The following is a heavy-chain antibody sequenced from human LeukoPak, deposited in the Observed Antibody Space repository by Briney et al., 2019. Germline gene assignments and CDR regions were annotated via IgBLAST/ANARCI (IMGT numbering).Heavy chain of an antibody. Sequence: GASVKVSCKASGYTFTSYYMHWVRQAPGQGLEWMGIINPSGGSTSYAQKFQGRVTMTRDMSTSTVYMELSSLRSEDTAVYYCAREGHWSYYDSSGYSRPLDYWGQGTLVTVSS. V-gene: IGHV1-46*01. CDR3: AREGHWSYYDSSGYSRPLDY. CDR1: GYTFTSYY. D-gene: IGHD3-22*01. CDR2: INPSGGST. J-gene: IGHJ4*02.